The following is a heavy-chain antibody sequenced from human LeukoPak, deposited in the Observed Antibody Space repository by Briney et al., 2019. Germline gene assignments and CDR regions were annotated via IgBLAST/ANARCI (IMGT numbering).Heavy chain of an antibody. CDR2: IHSGGNT. V-gene: IGHV3-53*01. J-gene: IGHJ4*02. CDR1: GFIVSSSY. D-gene: IGHD3-9*01. CDR3: VSHSDTLTSYSFDY. Sequence: PGGSLRLSCAASGFIVSSSYMSWVRRAPGKGLEWVSIIHSGGNTYYADSVKGRFTISRDNSKNTMSLQMSSLRAEDAAVYYCVSHSDTLTSYSFDYWGQGTLVTVSS.